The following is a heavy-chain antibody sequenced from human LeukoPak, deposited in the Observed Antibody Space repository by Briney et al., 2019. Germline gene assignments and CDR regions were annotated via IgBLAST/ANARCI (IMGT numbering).Heavy chain of an antibody. CDR2: ISAYNGNT. CDR3: ARVGAYRTSTSCLDY. V-gene: IGHV1-18*01. J-gene: IGHJ4*02. CDR1: GYTFTNYG. Sequence: ASVKVSCKAFGYTFTNYGISWVRQAPGQGLEWMGWISAYNGNTNYAQKLQGRVTMTTDTSTSTAYMELRSLTSDDTAVYYCARVGAYRTSTSCLDYWGQGTLVTVSS. D-gene: IGHD2-2*01.